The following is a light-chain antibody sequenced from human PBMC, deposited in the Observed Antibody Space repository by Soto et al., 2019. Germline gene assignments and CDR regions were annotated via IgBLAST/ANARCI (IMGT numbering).Light chain of an antibody. CDR2: AAS. CDR3: QQSYSSPFT. V-gene: IGKV1-39*01. CDR1: QPIDTF. J-gene: IGKJ3*01. Sequence: DIQMTQAPSSPSASVGDRVTITCRASQPIDTFVNWYQQKPGNAPRLLIYAASSLQSGVPLRFSGSGSGTDFTLTISSLQPEDFATYYCQQSYSSPFTFGPWTTVDIK.